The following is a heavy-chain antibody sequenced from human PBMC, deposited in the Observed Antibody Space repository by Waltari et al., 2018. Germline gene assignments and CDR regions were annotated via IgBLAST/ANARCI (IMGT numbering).Heavy chain of an antibody. Sequence: EVQLVESGGGLVQPGGSLRLSCAASGFTFSSYWMSWVRQAPGKGLEWVANIKQDGSEKYYVDSVKGRFTISRDNAKNSLYLQMNSLRAEDTAVYYCARERIMITFGTRALDYWGQGTLVTVSS. CDR1: GFTFSSYW. CDR3: ARERIMITFGTRALDY. V-gene: IGHV3-7*01. J-gene: IGHJ4*02. D-gene: IGHD3-16*01. CDR2: IKQDGSEK.